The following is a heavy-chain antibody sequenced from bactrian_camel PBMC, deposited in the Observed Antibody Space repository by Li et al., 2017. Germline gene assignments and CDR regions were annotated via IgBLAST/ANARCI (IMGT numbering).Heavy chain of an antibody. CDR2: IYAAGSHS. Sequence: HVQLVESGGGLVQPGGSLRLSCAASGYTFSNYWIYWVRQAPGEGLEWVSGIYAAGSHSYSVDSVKDRFTISRDNAKNTLYLQLNSLKTEDTAMYYCAKDRRRAGEDNYWGQGTQVTVS. J-gene: IGHJ4*01. CDR3: AKDRRRAGEDNY. D-gene: IGHD5*01. V-gene: IGHV3S6*01. CDR1: GYTFSNYW.